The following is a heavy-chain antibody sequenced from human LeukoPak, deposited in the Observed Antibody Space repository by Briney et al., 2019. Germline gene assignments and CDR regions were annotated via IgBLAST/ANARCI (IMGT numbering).Heavy chain of an antibody. CDR3: ATDSSSGWLPAFDY. CDR2: FDPEDGET. J-gene: IGHJ4*02. CDR1: GYTLTELS. V-gene: IGHV1-24*01. Sequence: ASVKVSCKVSGYTLTELSMHWVRQAPGKGLEWMGGFDPEDGETIYAQKFQGRVTMTEDTSTDTAYMELSSLRSEDTAVYYCATDSSSGWLPAFDYWGQGTPVTVSS. D-gene: IGHD6-19*01.